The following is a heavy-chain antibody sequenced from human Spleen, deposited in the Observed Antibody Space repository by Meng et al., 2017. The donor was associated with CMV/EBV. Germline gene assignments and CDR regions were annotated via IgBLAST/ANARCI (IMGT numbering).Heavy chain of an antibody. J-gene: IGHJ4*02. CDR3: ARVRWELLPLDC. CDR2: INPNSGGT. D-gene: IGHD1-26*01. CDR1: GYTFTGYY. V-gene: IGHV1-2*02. Sequence: ASVKVSCKASGYTFTGYYMHWVRQAPGQGLEWMGWINPNSGGTDYAQRFQGRVSMTRDTSTSTVYMELGRLRFDDTAVYYCARVRWELLPLDCWGQGTPVTVS.